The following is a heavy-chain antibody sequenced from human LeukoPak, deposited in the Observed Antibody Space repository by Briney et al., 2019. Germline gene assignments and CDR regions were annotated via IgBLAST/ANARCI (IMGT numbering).Heavy chain of an antibody. D-gene: IGHD6-19*01. CDR2: IFTRGTT. CDR1: GGSISSGSYY. V-gene: IGHV4-61*09. J-gene: IGHJ4*02. CDR3: ARSSLAVYFNY. Sequence: PSETLSLTCTVSGGSISSGSYYWNWIRQPAGKGLEWLGNIFTRGTTNYNASLESRLTISLDTARNQFSLSLRSVTAADTAIYFCARSSLAVYFNYWGQGTLVTVSS.